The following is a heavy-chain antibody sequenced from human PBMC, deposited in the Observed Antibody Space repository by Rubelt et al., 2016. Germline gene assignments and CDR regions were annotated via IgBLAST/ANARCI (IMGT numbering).Heavy chain of an antibody. D-gene: IGHD3-22*01. V-gene: IGHV3-23*01. J-gene: IGHJ4*02. CDR3: AEDDYYDSSGYSPY. Sequence: EVYLLESGGGVVQPGGSLRLSCAASGFTFSSFAMTWVRQAPGKGLEWVSDVNGSGENTYYADSVKGRFTISRDNSKNMLYLEMNSLRAEDTAVYYWAEDDYYDSSGYSPYWGQGTLVTVSS. CDR2: VNGSGENT. CDR1: GFTFSSFA.